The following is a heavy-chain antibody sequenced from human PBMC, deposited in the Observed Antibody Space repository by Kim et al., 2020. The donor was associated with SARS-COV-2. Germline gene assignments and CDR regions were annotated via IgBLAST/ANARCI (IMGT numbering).Heavy chain of an antibody. D-gene: IGHD1-26*01. Sequence: GGSLRLSCAASGFTFSSYAMHWVRQAPGKGLEWVAVISYDGSNKYYADSVKGRFTISRDNSKNTLYLQMNSLRAEDTAVYYCARAWWSYGGNSYYYYGMDVWGQGTTVTVSS. V-gene: IGHV3-30*04. CDR2: ISYDGSNK. CDR1: GFTFSSYA. CDR3: ARAWWSYGGNSYYYYGMDV. J-gene: IGHJ6*02.